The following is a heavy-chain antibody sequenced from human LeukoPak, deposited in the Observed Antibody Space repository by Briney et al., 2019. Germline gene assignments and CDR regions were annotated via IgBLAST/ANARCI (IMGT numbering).Heavy chain of an antibody. D-gene: IGHD6-19*01. V-gene: IGHV1-69*01. Sequence: ASVKVSCKASGGTFSSYAISWVRQAPGQGLEWMGGIIPIFGTANYVQKFQGRVTITADESTSTAYMELSSLRSEDTAVYYCARGGAVAGTPFDYWGQGTLVTVSS. CDR2: IIPIFGTA. CDR3: ARGGAVAGTPFDY. J-gene: IGHJ4*02. CDR1: GGTFSSYA.